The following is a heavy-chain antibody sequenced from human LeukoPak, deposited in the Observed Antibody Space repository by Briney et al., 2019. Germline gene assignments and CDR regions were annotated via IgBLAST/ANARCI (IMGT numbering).Heavy chain of an antibody. CDR3: ASIRASNWNYAGGAFDI. J-gene: IGHJ3*02. V-gene: IGHV5-51*01. D-gene: IGHD1-7*01. Sequence: GESLKISCKGSGYSFTSYWIGWVRQMPGKGLEWMGIIYPGDSDTRYSPSFQGQVTISADKSISTAYLQWSSLKASDTAMYYCASIRASNWNYAGGAFDIWGQGTMVTVSS. CDR1: GYSFTSYW. CDR2: IYPGDSDT.